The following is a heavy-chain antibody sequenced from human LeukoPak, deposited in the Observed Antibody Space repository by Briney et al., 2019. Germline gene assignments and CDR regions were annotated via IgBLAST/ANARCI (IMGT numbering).Heavy chain of an antibody. J-gene: IGHJ4*02. CDR3: AKDRDLTGDRKPGYFDC. Sequence: GGSLRLSWAPSGSAFTSYAMGWARQPPGKGLGWGSDIGGSGDSTLYADSVKGRFTISRDNSKNTLYLQMNSLRAEDTAVYYCAKDRDLTGDRKPGYFDCWGQGTLVTVSS. CDR1: GSAFTSYA. D-gene: IGHD7-27*01. V-gene: IGHV3-23*01. CDR2: IGGSGDST.